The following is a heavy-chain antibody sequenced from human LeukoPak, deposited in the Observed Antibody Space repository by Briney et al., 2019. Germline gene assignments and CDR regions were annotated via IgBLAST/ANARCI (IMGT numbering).Heavy chain of an antibody. J-gene: IGHJ4*02. CDR2: INHSGST. CDR1: GGSFSGYY. CDR3: AGGLSSSGYYTRPYYFDC. V-gene: IGHV4-34*01. Sequence: SETLSLTCAVYGGSFSGYYWSWIRQPPGKGLEWIGEINHSGSTNYNPSLKSRVTISVDTSKNQFSLKLSSVTAADTAVYYCAGGLSSSGYYTRPYYFDCWGQGTLVTVSS. D-gene: IGHD3-22*01.